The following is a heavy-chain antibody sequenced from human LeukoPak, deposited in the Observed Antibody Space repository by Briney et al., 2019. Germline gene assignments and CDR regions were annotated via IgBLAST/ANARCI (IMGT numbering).Heavy chain of an antibody. Sequence: SETLSLTRTVSGGSMTNYYWSWIRQPAGKGLEWIGRIYSSGSTNFKSSLKSRVSMSVDTSTNQFSLNISSVSAADSAVYYCARDAGRRNRNSWYKVYYYYYMDVWGKGTTVTVSS. V-gene: IGHV4-4*07. CDR2: IYSSGST. CDR1: GGSMTNYY. CDR3: ARDAGRRNRNSWYKVYYYYYMDV. J-gene: IGHJ6*03. D-gene: IGHD6-13*01.